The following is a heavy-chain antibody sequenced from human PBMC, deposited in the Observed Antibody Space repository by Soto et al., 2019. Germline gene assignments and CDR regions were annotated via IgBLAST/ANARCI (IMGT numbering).Heavy chain of an antibody. Sequence: PGGSLRLSCAASGFTFSSYGMHWVRQAPGKGLEWVAVISYDGSNKYYADSVKGRFTISRDNSKNTLYLQMNSLRAEDTAVYYCAKGGYSSGYYPSSSDYWGQGTLVTVSS. V-gene: IGHV3-30*18. CDR3: AKGGYSSGYYPSSSDY. D-gene: IGHD3-22*01. CDR2: ISYDGSNK. J-gene: IGHJ4*02. CDR1: GFTFSSYG.